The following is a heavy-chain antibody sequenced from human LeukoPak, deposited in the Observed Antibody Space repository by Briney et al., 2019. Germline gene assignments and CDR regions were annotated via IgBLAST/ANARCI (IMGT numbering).Heavy chain of an antibody. CDR2: IYYSGST. D-gene: IGHD2-21*02. CDR3: AREAYCGGDCYSGFDY. CDR1: GGSISSYY. V-gene: IGHV4-59*01. J-gene: IGHJ4*02. Sequence: PSETLSLTCTVSGGSISSYYWSWIRQPPGKGLEWIGYIYYSGSTNYNPSLKSRVTISVDTSKNQFSLRLSSVTAADTAVYYCAREAYCGGDCYSGFDYWGQGTLVTVSS.